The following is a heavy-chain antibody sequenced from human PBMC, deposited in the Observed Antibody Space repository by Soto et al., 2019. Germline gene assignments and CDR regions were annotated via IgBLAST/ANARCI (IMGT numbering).Heavy chain of an antibody. CDR3: ARRLQLPHGEVPDAFDI. D-gene: IGHD2-2*01. CDR1: GGSISSSSYY. CDR2: IYYSGST. V-gene: IGHV4-39*01. J-gene: IGHJ3*02. Sequence: QLQLQESGPGLVKPSETLSLTCTVSGGSISSSSYYWGWIRQPPGKGLEWIGSIYYSGSTYYNPSLKSRVTISVDTSKNQFSLKLSSVTAADTAVYYCARRLQLPHGEVPDAFDIWGQGTMVTVSS.